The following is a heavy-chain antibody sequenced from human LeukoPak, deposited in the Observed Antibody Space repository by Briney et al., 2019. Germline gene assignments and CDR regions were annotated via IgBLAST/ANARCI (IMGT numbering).Heavy chain of an antibody. J-gene: IGHJ6*03. CDR2: IYPGDSDT. CDR3: ASSEPLTDILTGPADYYYMDV. V-gene: IGHV5-51*01. CDR1: GYSFTSYW. Sequence: GESLKISCKGSGYSFTSYWIGWVRQMPGKGLEWMGIIYPGDSDTRYSPSFQGQVTISADKSISTAYLQWSSLKASDAAMYYCASSEPLTDILTGPADYYYMDVWGKGTTVTVS. D-gene: IGHD3-9*01.